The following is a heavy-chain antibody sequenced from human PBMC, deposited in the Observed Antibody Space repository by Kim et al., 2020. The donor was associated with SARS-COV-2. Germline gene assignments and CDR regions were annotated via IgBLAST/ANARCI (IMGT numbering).Heavy chain of an antibody. CDR3: ARHHDYYYYGMDV. Sequence: SETLSLTCTVSGGSISSYSWSWIRQPPGKGLEWIGYINYSGSTNYNPSLKSRVTISVDTSKNQFALKWSSVTAADTAVYYCARHHDYYYYGMDVWGQGTTVTVSS. CDR1: GGSISSYS. J-gene: IGHJ6*02. V-gene: IGHV4-59*13. CDR2: INYSGST.